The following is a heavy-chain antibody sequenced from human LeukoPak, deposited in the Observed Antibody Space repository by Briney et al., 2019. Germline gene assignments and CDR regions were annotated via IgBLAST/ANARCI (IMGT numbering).Heavy chain of an antibody. CDR2: IRGSGGST. CDR3: AKDRGPYRGYDSFFDF. V-gene: IGHV3-23*01. D-gene: IGHD5-12*01. J-gene: IGHJ4*02. Sequence: PGVSLRLFSAASGFIFSSYPMRRLRPAPGKGLVGVSGIRGSGGSTYYSDSVKGRFTISRDNSKNTLFLQMNSLRAEDTAVYYCAKDRGPYRGYDSFFDFWGQGTLVTVSS. CDR1: GFIFSSYP.